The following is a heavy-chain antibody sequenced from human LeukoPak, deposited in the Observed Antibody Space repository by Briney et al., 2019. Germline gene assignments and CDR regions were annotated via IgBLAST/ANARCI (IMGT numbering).Heavy chain of an antibody. CDR2: FDPEDGET. D-gene: IGHD3-22*01. Sequence: ASVKVSCKVSGYTLTELSMHWVRQAPGKGLEWMGGFDPEDGETIYAQKFQGRVTMTEDISTDTAYMELSSLRSEDTAVYYCATVKGYYDSSGYLYYFDYWGQGTLVTVSS. V-gene: IGHV1-24*01. J-gene: IGHJ4*02. CDR3: ATVKGYYDSSGYLYYFDY. CDR1: GYTLTELS.